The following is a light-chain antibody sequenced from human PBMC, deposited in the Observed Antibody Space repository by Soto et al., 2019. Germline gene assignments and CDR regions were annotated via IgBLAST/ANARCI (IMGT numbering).Light chain of an antibody. CDR2: EVS. CDR1: SSDVGGYIY. CDR3: SSYTTGSSVYV. V-gene: IGLV2-14*01. J-gene: IGLJ1*01. Sequence: QPALAQPASVSGSPGQSITISCTGTSSDVGGYIYVSWYQQHPGKAPKLVIYEVSNRPSGVSDRFSGSKSGNTASLTISGLQAEDEADYFCSSYTTGSSVYVFGSGTKVTVL.